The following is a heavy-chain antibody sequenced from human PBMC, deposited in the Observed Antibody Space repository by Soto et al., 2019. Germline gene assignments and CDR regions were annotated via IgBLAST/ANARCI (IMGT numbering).Heavy chain of an antibody. D-gene: IGHD2-21*01. V-gene: IGHV3-15*01. J-gene: IGHJ4*02. CDR3: TTGLSNGYYNFDY. Sequence: GSLRLSCAASGFTFDIAWMSWVRQAPGKGLEWIGHIKTKTDGGTTDYAAPVKGRITISRDHSKDTLYLQMNSLKTEDTAVYYCTTGLSNGYYNFDYWGQGTPVTVS. CDR2: IKTKTDGGTT. CDR1: GFTFDIAW.